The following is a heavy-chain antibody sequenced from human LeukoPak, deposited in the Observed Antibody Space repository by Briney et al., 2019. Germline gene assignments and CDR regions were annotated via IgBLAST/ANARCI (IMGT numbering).Heavy chain of an antibody. CDR3: ARDRGYCGGDCFPLDY. V-gene: IGHV4-39*07. D-gene: IGHD2-21*02. CDR2: IYYSGST. Sequence: SETLSLTCTVSGGSISSGGYYWSWIRQHPGKGLEWIGSIYYSGSTYYNPSLKSRVTISVDTSKNQFSLKLSSVTAADTAVYYCARDRGYCGGDCFPLDYWGQGTLVTVSS. J-gene: IGHJ4*02. CDR1: GGSISSGGYY.